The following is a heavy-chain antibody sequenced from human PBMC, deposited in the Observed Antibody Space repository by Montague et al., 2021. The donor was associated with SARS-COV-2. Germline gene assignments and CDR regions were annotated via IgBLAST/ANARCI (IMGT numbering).Heavy chain of an antibody. CDR2: SRNRANGYRT. Sequence: SRRLSCAASGFTLSDYYVGWVRQAPGKGLEWIGRSRNRANGYRTEYAASVAGRFAISRDDSQTSLFLQLSSLQLDDTAVYYCARELYSNNARGGFYYYYYGMDVWGRGTTVTVSS. CDR1: GFTLSDYY. J-gene: IGHJ6*02. D-gene: IGHD4-11*01. V-gene: IGHV3-72*01. CDR3: ARELYSNNARGGFYYYYYGMDV.